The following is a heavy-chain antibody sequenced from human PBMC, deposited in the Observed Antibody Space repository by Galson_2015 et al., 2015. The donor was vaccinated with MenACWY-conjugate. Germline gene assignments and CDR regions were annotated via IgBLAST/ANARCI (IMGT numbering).Heavy chain of an antibody. D-gene: IGHD2-2*01. Sequence: SVKVSCKAPGYTFTNYAMHWVRQAPGQRLEWMGWINAGNGNTKYSQKFQGRVTITSDTSASTAYTELSSLRSEDTAVYYCAREIVVAPAASWGDYYYGMDVWGQGTTVIVSS. CDR1: GYTFTNYA. J-gene: IGHJ6*02. CDR2: INAGNGNT. V-gene: IGHV1-3*01. CDR3: AREIVVAPAASWGDYYYGMDV.